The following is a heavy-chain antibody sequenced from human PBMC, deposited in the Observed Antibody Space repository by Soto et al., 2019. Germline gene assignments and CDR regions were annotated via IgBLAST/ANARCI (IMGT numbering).Heavy chain of an antibody. Sequence: GASVKVSCKASGGTFSSYAISCVRQAPGQGLEWMGGIIPIFGTANYAQKFQGRVTITADESTSTAYMELSSLRSEDTAVYYCARDQYSSSSGYYYYYYGMDVWGQGTTVTSP. J-gene: IGHJ6*02. CDR2: IIPIFGTA. CDR3: ARDQYSSSSGYYYYYYGMDV. V-gene: IGHV1-69*13. D-gene: IGHD6-6*01. CDR1: GGTFSSYA.